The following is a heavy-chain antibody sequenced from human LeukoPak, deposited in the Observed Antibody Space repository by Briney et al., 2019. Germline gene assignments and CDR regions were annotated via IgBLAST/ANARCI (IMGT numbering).Heavy chain of an antibody. Sequence: MPSETLSLTCAVYGGSFSSYYWSWIRQPPGKGLEWIGEINHSGSTNYNPSLKSRVTMSVDTSKNQFSLKLSSVTAADTAVYYCARDFGDIYDYWGQGTLVTVSS. CDR3: ARDFGDIYDY. V-gene: IGHV4-34*01. CDR1: GGSFSSYY. D-gene: IGHD3-3*01. CDR2: INHSGST. J-gene: IGHJ4*02.